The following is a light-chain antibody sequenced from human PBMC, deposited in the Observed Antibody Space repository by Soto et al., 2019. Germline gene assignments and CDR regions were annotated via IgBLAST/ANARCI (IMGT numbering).Light chain of an antibody. V-gene: IGLV2-14*01. Sequence: QSALTQPASVSGSPGQSITISCTGTSSDVGGYNYVSWYQQHPGKAPKLLIYDVSNRPSGVSDRFSGSKSGNTASLTISGLQAEDEVDYYCSSYTISSTRYVFGTGIKLSVL. CDR1: SSDVGGYNY. CDR3: SSYTISSTRYV. J-gene: IGLJ1*01. CDR2: DVS.